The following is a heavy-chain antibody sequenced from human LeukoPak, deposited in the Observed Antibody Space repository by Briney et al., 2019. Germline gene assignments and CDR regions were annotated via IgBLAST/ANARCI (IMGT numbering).Heavy chain of an antibody. D-gene: IGHD2-15*01. CDR2: INNDGTST. V-gene: IGHV3-74*01. CDR3: ASDKVAEYYMDV. Sequence: GGSLRLSCATSGFTFSNYWMHWVRQAPGKGLVWVSHINNDGTSTSYADSVKGRFTISRDNAENTLYLQMNSLRAEDTAVYYCASDKVAEYYMDVWGKGTTVTVSS. CDR1: GFTFSNYW. J-gene: IGHJ6*03.